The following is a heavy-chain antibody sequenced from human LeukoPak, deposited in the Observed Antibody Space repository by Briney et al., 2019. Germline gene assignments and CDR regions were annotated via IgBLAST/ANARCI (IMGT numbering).Heavy chain of an antibody. CDR1: GGSISSGDYY. D-gene: IGHD6-6*01. V-gene: IGHV4-61*08. Sequence: PSETLSLTCTVSGGSISSGDYYWSWIRQPPGKGLEWIGYIYYSGSTNYNPSLKCRVTISVDTSKNQFSLKLSSVTAADTAVYYCARAYSSSSNWFDPWGQGTLVTVSS. CDR2: IYYSGST. CDR3: ARAYSSSSNWFDP. J-gene: IGHJ5*02.